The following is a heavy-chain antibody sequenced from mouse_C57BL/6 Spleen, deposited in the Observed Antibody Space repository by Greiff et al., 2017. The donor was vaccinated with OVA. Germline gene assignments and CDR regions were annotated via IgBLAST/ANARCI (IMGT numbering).Heavy chain of an antibody. CDR2: INPKNGGT. J-gene: IGHJ4*01. CDR1: GYTFTDYY. CDR3: ANRGYYAMDY. Sequence: EVQLQQSGPELVKPGASVKISCKASGYTFTDYYMNWVKQSHGKSLEWIGDINPKNGGTSSNQQFKGKATLTVATSSSTAYMELRSLTSDDSAVYYWANRGYYAMDYWGQGTSVTVSS. V-gene: IGHV1-26*01.